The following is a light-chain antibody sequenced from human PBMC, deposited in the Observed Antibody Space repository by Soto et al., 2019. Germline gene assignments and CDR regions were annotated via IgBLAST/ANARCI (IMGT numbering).Light chain of an antibody. Sequence: QSALTQPASVSGSPGQSITLSCTGTSSDIGGYDYVSWYQRHPGKAPKLIIYDVNNRPSGVSNRFSGSNSGNTASLTISGLQAEDEDDYYCTSYASGSSHVVFGGGTKLTVL. V-gene: IGLV2-14*01. J-gene: IGLJ2*01. CDR1: SSDIGGYDY. CDR3: TSYASGSSHVV. CDR2: DVN.